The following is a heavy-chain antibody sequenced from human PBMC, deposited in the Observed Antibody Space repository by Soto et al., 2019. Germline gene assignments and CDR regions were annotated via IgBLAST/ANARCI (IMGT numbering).Heavy chain of an antibody. CDR2: ISYSGDRT. CDR3: AKVTIEVPAPGTAV. CDR1: GFTFNNYA. Sequence: GGSLRLSCAASGFTFNNYAMSWVRHAPGKGLEWVSAISYSGDRTFYADSAKGRFTISRDNSKNTLYLEMKSLRAEDTAIYYCAKVTIEVPAPGTAVWGQGTTVTVSS. J-gene: IGHJ6*02. D-gene: IGHD6-13*01. V-gene: IGHV3-23*01.